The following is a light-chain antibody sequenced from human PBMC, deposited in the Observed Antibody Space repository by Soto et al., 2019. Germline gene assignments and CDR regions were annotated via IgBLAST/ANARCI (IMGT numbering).Light chain of an antibody. CDR2: LGS. V-gene: IGKV2-28*01. Sequence: IVMTQSPLTLPVIPGEPASISCRSNQILLHDNGYNYLDWYLQKPGQSPQLLIYLGSNRASGVPDRVSGSGSGTDFTLKISRVEAADVGVYFCMQALETPLTFGGGTNMEIK. J-gene: IGKJ4*01. CDR3: MQALETPLT. CDR1: QILLHDNGYNY.